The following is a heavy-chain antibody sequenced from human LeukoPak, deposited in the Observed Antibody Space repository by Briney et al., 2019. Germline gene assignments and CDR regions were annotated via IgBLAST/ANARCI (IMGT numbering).Heavy chain of an antibody. D-gene: IGHD3-3*01. V-gene: IGHV3-21*01. Sequence: GGSLRLSCAASGFTFSSYSMNWVRQAPGKGLGWVSSISSSRSYIYYADSVKGRFTISRDNAKNSLYLQMNSLRAEDTAVYYCAREGIDRFLEWLPRPYYYYYYMDVWGKGTTVTVSS. CDR1: GFTFSSYS. CDR3: AREGIDRFLEWLPRPYYYYYYMDV. CDR2: ISSSRSYI. J-gene: IGHJ6*03.